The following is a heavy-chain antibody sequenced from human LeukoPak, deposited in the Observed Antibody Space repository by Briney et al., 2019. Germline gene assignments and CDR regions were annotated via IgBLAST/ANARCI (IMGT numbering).Heavy chain of an antibody. CDR1: GGSISTYY. V-gene: IGHV4-59*01. Sequence: KPSETLSLTCTVSGGSISTYYWSCIREPPGKGLEWIGYIYYSGSANYNPSLKSRVTISVDTSKNQFSLKLSSVTAADTAVYYCARSYGSGNYFDYWGQGTLVTVSS. J-gene: IGHJ4*02. D-gene: IGHD3-10*01. CDR3: ARSYGSGNYFDY. CDR2: IYYSGSA.